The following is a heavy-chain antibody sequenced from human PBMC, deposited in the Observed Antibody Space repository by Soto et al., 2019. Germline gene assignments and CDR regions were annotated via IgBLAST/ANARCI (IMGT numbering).Heavy chain of an antibody. V-gene: IGHV3-30*03. CDR2: ISYDYTKT. CDR1: GFTFNSYG. Sequence: GGSLRLSCEASGFTFNSYGMHWFRQGPGHGLECVEFISYDYTKTYYPDTVKGRFTISRDNSNSNLYVQMNSLTSEDTAVYYCARTRSACSDLHYSSLDVWGQGTMVTVSS. CDR3: ARTRSACSDLHYSSLDV. D-gene: IGHD1-26*01. J-gene: IGHJ6*03.